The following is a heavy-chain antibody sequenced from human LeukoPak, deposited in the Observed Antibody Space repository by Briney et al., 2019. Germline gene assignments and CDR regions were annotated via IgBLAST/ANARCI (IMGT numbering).Heavy chain of an antibody. V-gene: IGHV1-69*05. Sequence: GASVKVSCKASGSTFSSYAISWVRQAPGQGLEWMGRIIPIFGTANYAQKFQGRVTITTDESTSTAYMELSSLRSEDTAVYYCAREPKWGLPPDYWGQGTLVTVSS. CDR2: IIPIFGTA. CDR3: AREPKWGLPPDY. J-gene: IGHJ4*02. D-gene: IGHD1-26*01. CDR1: GSTFSSYA.